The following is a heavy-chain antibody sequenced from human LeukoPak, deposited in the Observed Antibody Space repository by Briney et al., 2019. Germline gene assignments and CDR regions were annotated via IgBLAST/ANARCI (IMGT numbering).Heavy chain of an antibody. CDR1: GYTLTSYG. CDR2: ISAYNGNT. D-gene: IGHD3-22*01. CDR3: ARDRDYYDSSGYFDY. Sequence: ASVKVSCKASGYTLTSYGISWVRQAPGQGLEWMGWISAYNGNTNYAQKLQGRVTMTTDTSTSTAYMELRSLRSDDTAVYCCARDRDYYDSSGYFDYWGQGTLVTVSS. J-gene: IGHJ4*02. V-gene: IGHV1-18*01.